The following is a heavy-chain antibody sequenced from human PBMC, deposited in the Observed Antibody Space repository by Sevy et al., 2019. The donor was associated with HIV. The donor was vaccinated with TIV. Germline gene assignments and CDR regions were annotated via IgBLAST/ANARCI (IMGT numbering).Heavy chain of an antibody. J-gene: IGHJ4*02. CDR1: GYTFNAYF. V-gene: IGHV1-2*04. CDR3: ARAYYYDSSAYRFDD. CDR2: INPNSGDT. D-gene: IGHD3-22*01. Sequence: ASVKVSCKASGYTFNAYFMHWVRQAPGQGLEWMGRINPNSGDTTYAQKFQGWVTMSRDTSISTAYMELHRLTSDDTAVYYCARAYYYDSSAYRFDDWGQGTLVTVSS.